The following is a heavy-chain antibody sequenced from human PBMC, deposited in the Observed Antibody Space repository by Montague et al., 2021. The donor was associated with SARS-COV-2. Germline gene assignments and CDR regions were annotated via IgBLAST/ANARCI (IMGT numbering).Heavy chain of an antibody. J-gene: IGHJ4*02. CDR2: ISNGGRT. V-gene: IGHV4-39*01. D-gene: IGHD3-10*01. Sequence: SETLSLTCTVSGGSFDSDNFFWDWIRQPPGKRLEWIGVISNGGRTFDNPSLKSRVTISVHTSRNQLSLNVKSVTAADTAVYYCARHRRYDVATYYPDFWGQGILVTVSS. CDR1: GGSFDSDNFF. CDR3: ARHRRYDVATYYPDF.